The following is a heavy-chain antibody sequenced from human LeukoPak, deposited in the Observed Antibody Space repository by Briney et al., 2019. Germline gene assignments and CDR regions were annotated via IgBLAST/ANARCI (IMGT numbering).Heavy chain of an antibody. J-gene: IGHJ4*02. D-gene: IGHD1-26*01. CDR3: ARLGTYSGNLFDN. CDR1: GGSVSSDSYY. Sequence: SETLSLTCAVSGGSVSSDSYYWVWVRQPPGTGLEWTGSINYSGTTYYSSSLKSRITLSMDASKNQFSLRLTSVTAADTAVYYCARLGTYSGNLFDNWGQGTLVTVSS. CDR2: INYSGTT. V-gene: IGHV4-39*01.